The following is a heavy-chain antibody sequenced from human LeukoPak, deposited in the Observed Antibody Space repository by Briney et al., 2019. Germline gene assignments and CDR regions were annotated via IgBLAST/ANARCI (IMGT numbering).Heavy chain of an antibody. D-gene: IGHD1-14*01. Sequence: GRSLRPSCAASGFRFSYHEMHWVRQAPGKGLEYVSSIGAAGAHTFYADSVKGRFTISTDNFQSTMYLQMDGLRPQDSAVYYCARELGGTKTGGFDIWGQGTVVTVSS. CDR1: GFRFSYHE. V-gene: IGHV3-64*02. J-gene: IGHJ3*02. CDR3: ARELGGTKTGGFDI. CDR2: IGAAGAHT.